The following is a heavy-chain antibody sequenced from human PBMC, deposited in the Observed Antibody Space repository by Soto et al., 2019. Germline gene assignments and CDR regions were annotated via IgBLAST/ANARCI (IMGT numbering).Heavy chain of an antibody. CDR1: GFTFSSYS. J-gene: IGHJ6*02. CDR2: ISSSSYI. Sequence: GGSLRLSCAASGFTFSSYSMNWVRQAPGKGLEWVSSISSSSYIYYADSVKGRFTISRDNAKNSLYLQMNSLRAEDTAVYYCARVGSSWYVDYYGMDVWGQGTTVTVSS. D-gene: IGHD6-13*01. CDR3: ARVGSSWYVDYYGMDV. V-gene: IGHV3-21*01.